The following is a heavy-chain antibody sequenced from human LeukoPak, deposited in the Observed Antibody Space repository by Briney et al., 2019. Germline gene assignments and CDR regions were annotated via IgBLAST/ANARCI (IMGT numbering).Heavy chain of an antibody. CDR2: INPNSGGT. J-gene: IGHJ5*02. CDR3: ASQYFDWLSPGGHWFDP. D-gene: IGHD3-9*01. Sequence: VASVKVSCKASGYTFTGYYMHWVRQAPGQGLEWMGWINPNSGGTNYAQKFQGRVTMTRDTSISTAYMELSRLRSDDTAVYYCASQYFDWLSPGGHWFDPWGQGTLVTVSS. CDR1: GYTFTGYY. V-gene: IGHV1-2*02.